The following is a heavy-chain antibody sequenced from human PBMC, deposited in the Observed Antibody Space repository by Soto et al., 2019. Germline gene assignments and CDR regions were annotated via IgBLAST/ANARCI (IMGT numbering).Heavy chain of an antibody. CDR2: IYFTGST. CDR1: GGSISRGDYY. CDR3: ARGGNLDP. J-gene: IGHJ5*02. D-gene: IGHD2-15*01. V-gene: IGHV4-30-4*01. Sequence: QVQLQESGPGLVKPSQTLSLTCTVSGGSISRGDYYWSWIRQPPGKGLEWIGYIYFTGSTYYNPSHKRRVTLSVDTSKNQFSLNLTSVTVAHTAVYYCARGGNLDPWGQGTLVTVSS.